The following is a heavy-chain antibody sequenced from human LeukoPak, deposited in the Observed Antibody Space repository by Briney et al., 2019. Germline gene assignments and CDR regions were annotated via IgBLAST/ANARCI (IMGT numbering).Heavy chain of an antibody. D-gene: IGHD3-9*01. CDR1: GGSISSYY. J-gene: IGHJ4*02. Sequence: SETLSLTCTVSGGSISSYYWSWIRQPPGKGLEWIGYIYYSGSTNYNPSLKSRVTISVDTSKNQFSLKLSSVTAADTAVYYCARGRRFYFDWFGDFDYWGQGTLVTVSS. CDR3: ARGRRFYFDWFGDFDY. CDR2: IYYSGST. V-gene: IGHV4-59*08.